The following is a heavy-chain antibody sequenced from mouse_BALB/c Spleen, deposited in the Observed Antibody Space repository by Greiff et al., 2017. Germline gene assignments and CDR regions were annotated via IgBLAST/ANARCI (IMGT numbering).Heavy chain of an antibody. D-gene: IGHD2-4*01. CDR2: INPSTGYT. Sequence: VQRVESGAELAKPGASVKMSCKASGYTFTSYWMHWVKQRPGQGLEWIGYINPSTGYTEYNQKFKDKATLTADKSSSTAYMQLSSLTSEDSAVYYCFYYDYDEDYWGQGTTLTVSS. CDR3: FYYDYDEDY. J-gene: IGHJ2*01. CDR1: GYTFTSYW. V-gene: IGHV1-7*01.